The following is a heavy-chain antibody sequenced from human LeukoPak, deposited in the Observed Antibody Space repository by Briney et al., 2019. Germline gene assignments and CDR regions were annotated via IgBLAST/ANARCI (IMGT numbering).Heavy chain of an antibody. CDR2: IKEDGSEK. CDR3: ARALYGENY. D-gene: IGHD4-17*01. Sequence: PGGSLRLSCAASGFTFSTYWMIWVRQAPGKGLEWVANIKEDGSEKYYVDSVKGRFTIPRDNAKNSLYLQMNSLRVEDTAVYYCARALYGENYWGQGTLVTVSS. CDR1: GFTFSTYW. J-gene: IGHJ4*02. V-gene: IGHV3-7*01.